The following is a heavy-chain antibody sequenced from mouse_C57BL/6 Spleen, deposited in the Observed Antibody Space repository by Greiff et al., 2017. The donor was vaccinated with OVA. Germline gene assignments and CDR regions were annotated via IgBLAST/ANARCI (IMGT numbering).Heavy chain of an antibody. D-gene: IGHD6-1*01. J-gene: IGHJ2*01. Sequence: EVHLVEPEGGLVQPGSSMKLSCTASGFTFSDYYMAWVRQVPEKGLEWVANINYDGSSTYYLDSLKSRFIISRDNAKNILYLQMSSLKSEDTATYYCARASYFDYWGQGTTLTVSS. CDR2: INYDGSST. CDR1: GFTFSDYY. V-gene: IGHV5-16*01. CDR3: ARASYFDY.